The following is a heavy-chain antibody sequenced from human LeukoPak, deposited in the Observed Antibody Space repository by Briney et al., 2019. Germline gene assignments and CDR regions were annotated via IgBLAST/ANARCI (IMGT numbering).Heavy chain of an antibody. CDR1: GFTFSNAW. Sequence: GGSLRLSCAASGFTFSNAWMSWVRQAPGKGLEWVGRIKSKTDGGTTDYAAPVKGRFTISRDDSKNTLYLQMNSLKTEDTVVYYCTADLSPHYDFWSGYFDYWGQGTLVTVSS. CDR2: IKSKTDGGTT. V-gene: IGHV3-15*01. J-gene: IGHJ4*02. D-gene: IGHD3-3*01. CDR3: TADLSPHYDFWSGYFDY.